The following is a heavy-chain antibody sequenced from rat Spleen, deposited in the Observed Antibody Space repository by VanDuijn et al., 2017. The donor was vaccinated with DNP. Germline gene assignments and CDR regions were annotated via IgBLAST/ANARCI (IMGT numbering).Heavy chain of an antibody. V-gene: IGHV5-20*01. CDR3: TREGGPLWYFDF. D-gene: IGHD3-1*01. CDR2: IRYDGGST. J-gene: IGHJ1*01. Sequence: EVQLVESGGGLVQPGRSIKLSCAASGFTFSNYDMAWVRQAPTKGLEWVAYIRYDGGSTYYGDSVKGRFTISRDNAKSTLYLQMNSLRSEDTATYYCTREGGPLWYFDFWGPGTMVTVSS. CDR1: GFTFSNYD.